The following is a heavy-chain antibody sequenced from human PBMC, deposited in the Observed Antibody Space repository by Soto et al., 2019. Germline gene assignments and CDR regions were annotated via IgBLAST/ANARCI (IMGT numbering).Heavy chain of an antibody. D-gene: IGHD2-8*01. V-gene: IGHV4-30-2*01. CDR3: ARGVLA. J-gene: IGHJ5*02. CDR2: ISPSGSP. Sequence: PSETLSLTCSVSGGSVNSGSYSWSWIRQPPGKGLEWIGFISPSGSPAYNPSLKSRVTISVDRSNNQISLELSSVTAADTAVYYCARGVLAWGPGTLVTVSS. CDR1: GGSVNSGSYS.